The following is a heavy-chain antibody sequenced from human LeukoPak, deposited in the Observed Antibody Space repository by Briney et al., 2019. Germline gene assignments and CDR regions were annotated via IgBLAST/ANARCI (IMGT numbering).Heavy chain of an antibody. CDR2: IYPGDSDT. J-gene: IGHJ4*02. Sequence: GESLKISCKGSGYSFTSYWIGWVRQMPGKGLEWMGIIYPGDSDTRYSPSFQGQVTISADKSISTAYLQWSSLKASDTAMYYCARSGYCSSTSCHPIDYWGQGTLVTVSS. CDR3: ARSGYCSSTSCHPIDY. V-gene: IGHV5-51*01. CDR1: GYSFTSYW. D-gene: IGHD2-2*01.